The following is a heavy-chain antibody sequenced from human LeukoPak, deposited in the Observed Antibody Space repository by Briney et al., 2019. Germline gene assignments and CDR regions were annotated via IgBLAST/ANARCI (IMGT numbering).Heavy chain of an antibody. CDR3: ARGQREGVVDY. D-gene: IGHD3-3*01. V-gene: IGHV4-59*12. CDR1: NGTISTYY. J-gene: IGHJ4*02. Sequence: SETLSLACTVSNGTISTYYWSWIRQPPGKGLEWIGYIYYSGGTNYNPSLKSRVTISVDTSKNQFSLKLSSVTAADTAVYYCARGQREGVVDYWGQGTLVTVSS. CDR2: IYYSGGT.